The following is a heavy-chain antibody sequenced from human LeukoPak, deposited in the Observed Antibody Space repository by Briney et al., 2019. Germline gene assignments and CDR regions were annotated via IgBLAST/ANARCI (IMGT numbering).Heavy chain of an antibody. D-gene: IGHD3-10*01. Sequence: SETLSLTCTVSGGSISSYYWSWIRQPPGKGLEWIGYIYYSGSTNYNPSLKSRVTISVDTSKKQFSLKLSSGTAADTAVYYCARVEEGYGSGRRENYYYYYMDVWGKGTTVTISS. J-gene: IGHJ6*03. V-gene: IGHV4-59*01. CDR1: GGSISSYY. CDR3: ARVEEGYGSGRRENYYYYYMDV. CDR2: IYYSGST.